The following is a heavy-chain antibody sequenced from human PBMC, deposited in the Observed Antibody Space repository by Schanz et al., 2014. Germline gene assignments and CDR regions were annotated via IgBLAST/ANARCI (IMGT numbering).Heavy chain of an antibody. Sequence: VQVVDSGGALVQPGRSLRLSCSTSGFNFADCAMSWFRQAPGKGLEWVANIKQDESEKYYVDSVKGRFTISRDNAKNSLFLHMNSLRAEDTAVYYCARDHTTESYYSAGPPIDYWGQGTLLTVSS. D-gene: IGHD1-26*01. CDR1: GFNFADCA. CDR3: ARDHTTESYYSAGPPIDY. V-gene: IGHV3-7*01. J-gene: IGHJ4*02. CDR2: IKQDESEK.